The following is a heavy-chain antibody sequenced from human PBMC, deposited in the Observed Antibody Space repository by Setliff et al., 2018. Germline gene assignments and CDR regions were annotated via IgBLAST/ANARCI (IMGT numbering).Heavy chain of an antibody. V-gene: IGHV4-34*01. Sequence: SETLSLTCAVYGGSFSGYYWSWIRQPPGKGLEWIGEINHSGSTNYNPSLKSRVTMSIDTSKNQFSLNLRSVTGADTAVYYCARDLDGGNGHDLWGRGTLVTVSS. CDR2: INHSGST. D-gene: IGHD2-15*01. J-gene: IGHJ5*02. CDR3: ARDLDGGNGHDL. CDR1: GGSFSGYY.